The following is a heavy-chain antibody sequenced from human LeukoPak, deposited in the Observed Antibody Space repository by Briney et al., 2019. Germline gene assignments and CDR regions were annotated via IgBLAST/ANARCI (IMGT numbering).Heavy chain of an antibody. J-gene: IGHJ4*02. CDR2: IKSKTDGGTT. CDR1: GFTFSNAW. Sequence: GGSLRLSCAASGFTFSNAWMSWVRQAPGKGLEWVGRIKSKTDGGTTDYAAPVKGRFTISSDDSKNTLYLQMNSLKTEDTAVYYCTTDFVVVTAILDYWGQGTLVTVSS. D-gene: IGHD2-21*02. CDR3: TTDFVVVTAILDY. V-gene: IGHV3-15*01.